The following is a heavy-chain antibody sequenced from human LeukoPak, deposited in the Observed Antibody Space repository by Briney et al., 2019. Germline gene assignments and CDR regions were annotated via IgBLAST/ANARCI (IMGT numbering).Heavy chain of an antibody. Sequence: SETLSLTCTVSGGSISSSSYYWGWIRQPPGKGLEWIGSIYYSGSTYYNPSLKSRVTISVDTSKNQFSLKLSSVTAAETAVYYCARDRRVSGWAFDYWGQGTLVTVSS. CDR2: IYYSGST. CDR1: GGSISSSSYY. D-gene: IGHD6-25*01. CDR3: ARDRRVSGWAFDY. J-gene: IGHJ4*02. V-gene: IGHV4-39*07.